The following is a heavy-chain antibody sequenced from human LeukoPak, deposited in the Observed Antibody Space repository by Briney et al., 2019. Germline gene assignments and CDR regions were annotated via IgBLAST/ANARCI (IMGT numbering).Heavy chain of an antibody. V-gene: IGHV1-18*01. Sequence: ASVKVSCKASGYRLTSYGISWVRQAPGQGLEWMGWISTYNGNTNYAQKFQDRVTMTTDTSTSTAYMELRSLRSDDTAVYYCARYSVSYSSSWPYYFDYWGQGTLVTVSS. D-gene: IGHD6-13*01. CDR3: ARYSVSYSSSWPYYFDY. J-gene: IGHJ4*02. CDR1: GYRLTSYG. CDR2: ISTYNGNT.